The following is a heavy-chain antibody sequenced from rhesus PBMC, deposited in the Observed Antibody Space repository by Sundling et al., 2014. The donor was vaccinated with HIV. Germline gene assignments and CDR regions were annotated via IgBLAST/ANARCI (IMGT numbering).Heavy chain of an antibody. CDR3: ARAPGRYYGLDS. Sequence: QVQLQESGPGPVRPSETLSVTCAVSGGSVSGDYWSWIRQPPGKGVEWVGRISGSRGNSDYNPSLKSRVTISTDTSKNQFSLKLSSVTAADTAVYYCARAPGRYYGLDSWGQGVVVTVSS. CDR2: ISGSRGNS. J-gene: IGHJ6*01. V-gene: IGHV4-173*01. CDR1: GGSVSGDY.